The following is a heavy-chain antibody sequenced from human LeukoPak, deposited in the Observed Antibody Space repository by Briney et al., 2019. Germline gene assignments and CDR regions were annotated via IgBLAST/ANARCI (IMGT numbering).Heavy chain of an antibody. Sequence: GGSLRLSCAASGFTFNSYAMSWVRQAPGKGLEWISSTSGSGSNSYYADSVKGRFTISRDNSKNTLYLQMNSLRAEDTAVYYCAKPRNGWFRFDSWGQGSLVTVSS. CDR3: AKPRNGWFRFDS. V-gene: IGHV3-23*01. CDR1: GFTFNSYA. CDR2: TSGSGSNS. D-gene: IGHD6-19*01. J-gene: IGHJ4*02.